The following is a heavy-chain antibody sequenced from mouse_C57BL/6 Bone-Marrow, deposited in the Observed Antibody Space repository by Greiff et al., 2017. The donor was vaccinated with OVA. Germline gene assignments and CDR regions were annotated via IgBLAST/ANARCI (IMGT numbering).Heavy chain of an antibody. J-gene: IGHJ2*01. CDR3: ARRVVGPYYFDY. D-gene: IGHD1-1*01. V-gene: IGHV1-55*01. CDR1: GCTFTSYW. CDR2: IYPGSGST. Sequence: QVQLQQPGAELVKPGASVKMSCKASGCTFTSYWITWVKQRPGQGLEWIGDIYPGSGSTNYNEKFKSKATLTVDTSSSTAYMQLSSLTSEDSAVYYCARRVVGPYYFDYWGQGTTLTVSS.